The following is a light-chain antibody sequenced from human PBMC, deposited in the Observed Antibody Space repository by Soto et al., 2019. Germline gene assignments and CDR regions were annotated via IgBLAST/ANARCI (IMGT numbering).Light chain of an antibody. CDR2: HNN. CDR3: QSRDSSLSSSWV. CDR1: SSTIGADFD. V-gene: IGLV1-40*01. Sequence: QSVLTQPPSVSGAPGQRVTISCTGSSSTIGADFDVHWYQHLPGTAPKLLISHNNNRPSGVPDRFSGSKSGTSASLAITGLQADDEAVYYCQSRDSSLSSSWVFGGGTKLTVL. J-gene: IGLJ3*02.